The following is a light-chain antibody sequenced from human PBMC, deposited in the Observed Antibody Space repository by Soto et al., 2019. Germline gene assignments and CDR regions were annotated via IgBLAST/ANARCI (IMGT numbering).Light chain of an antibody. CDR3: QQYNSYRT. CDR1: QSISSW. CDR2: KAC. V-gene: IGKV1-5*03. J-gene: IGKJ1*01. Sequence: DIQMTQSPSTLSASVGDRVTITCRASQSISSWLAWYQQKPGKAPKLLIYKACSLESGVPSRFSGSGSGTEFPLTISSLQPDDFATYYCQQYNSYRTFDQGTKVEIK.